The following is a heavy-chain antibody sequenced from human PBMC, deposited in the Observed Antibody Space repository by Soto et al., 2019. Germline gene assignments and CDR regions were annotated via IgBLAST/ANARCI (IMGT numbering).Heavy chain of an antibody. J-gene: IGHJ4*02. D-gene: IGHD5-12*01. V-gene: IGHV1-46*01. CDR2: INPSDGGT. CDR3: ARVAHQSLDY. Sequence: ASVKVSCKTSGYTYTNYNIHWVRQAPGQGLEWLGIINPSDGGTGYAQKFQGRVTMTRDTSTSTVYMDMSSLRSDDTAVYYCARVAHQSLDYWGLGTLVTVSS. CDR1: GYTYTNYN.